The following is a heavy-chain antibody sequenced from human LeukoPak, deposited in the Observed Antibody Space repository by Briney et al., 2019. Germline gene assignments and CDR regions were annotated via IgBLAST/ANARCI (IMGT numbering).Heavy chain of an antibody. CDR2: MNPSSGGT. Sequence: GASVKVSCKAPGYTLTGHSMHWVRQAPGQGLEWMGWMNPSSGGTKYTRKFQGRVTMTRDTSISTAYMELSRLTSDDTAMYYCARDKLGLGELSLYDEWGQGTQVTVSS. V-gene: IGHV1-2*02. CDR1: GYTLTGHS. CDR3: ARDKLGLGELSLYDE. J-gene: IGHJ4*02. D-gene: IGHD3-16*02.